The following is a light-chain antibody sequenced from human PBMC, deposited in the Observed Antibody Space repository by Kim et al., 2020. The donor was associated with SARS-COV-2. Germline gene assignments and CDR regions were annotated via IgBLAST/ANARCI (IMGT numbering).Light chain of an antibody. CDR1: QSTY. CDR3: QQRSNWLWT. V-gene: IGKV3-11*01. CDR2: DAS. J-gene: IGKJ1*01. Sequence: LSLSAGERATLSCRARQSTYLAWYQQKPGQAPRLLIYDASNRATGIPARFSGSGSGTDFTLTISSLEPEDLAVYYCQQRSNWLWTFGQGTKVDIK.